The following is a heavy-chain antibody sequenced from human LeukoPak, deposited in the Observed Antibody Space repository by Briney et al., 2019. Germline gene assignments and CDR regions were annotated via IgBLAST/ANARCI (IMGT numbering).Heavy chain of an antibody. J-gene: IGHJ5*02. V-gene: IGHV1-46*01. CDR3: LRERLVKNWFDP. D-gene: IGHD4-23*01. Sequence: ASVKVSCKASGYTFTGYYVHWVRQAPGQGLEWMGIINPSGGSTSYAQKFQGRVTMTRDTSTSTVYMELSSLRSEDTAVYYCLRERLVKNWFDPWGQGTLVTVSS. CDR1: GYTFTGYY. CDR2: INPSGGST.